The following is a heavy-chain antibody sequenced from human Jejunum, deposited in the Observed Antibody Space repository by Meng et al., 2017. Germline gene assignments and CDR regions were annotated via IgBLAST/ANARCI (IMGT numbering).Heavy chain of an antibody. CDR2: INYTGSA. D-gene: IGHD5-12*01. J-gene: IGHJ3*02. Sequence: VSLQQWGERLLKPSEPLSLNFAVYVGSLSCYYWSWIRQAPGKGLEWIGEINYTGSATYNSSLKRRVTISVDTSKNHFSLRLSSVTAADTAVYYCARGRGGYDPHAFDIWGQGTMVTVSS. CDR1: VGSLSCYY. CDR3: ARGRGGYDPHAFDI. V-gene: IGHV4-34*02.